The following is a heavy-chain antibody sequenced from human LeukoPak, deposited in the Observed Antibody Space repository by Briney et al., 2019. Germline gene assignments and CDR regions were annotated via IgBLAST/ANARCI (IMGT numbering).Heavy chain of an antibody. CDR1: GYTFTSYG. Sequence: ASVKVSCKASGYTFTSYGISWVRQAPGQGREWMGWISAYNGNTNYAQKLQGRVTMTTDTSTSTAYMELRSLRSDDTAVYYCARGILGYYDSSGYYLGYWGQGTLVTVSS. D-gene: IGHD3-22*01. V-gene: IGHV1-18*01. J-gene: IGHJ4*02. CDR3: ARGILGYYDSSGYYLGY. CDR2: ISAYNGNT.